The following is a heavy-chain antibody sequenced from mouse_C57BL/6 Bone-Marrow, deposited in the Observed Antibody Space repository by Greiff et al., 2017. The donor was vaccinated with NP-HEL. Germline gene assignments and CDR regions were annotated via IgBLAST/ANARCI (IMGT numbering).Heavy chain of an antibody. Sequence: EVHLVESGPGLVKPSQSLSLTCSVTGYSITSGYYWNWIRQFPGNKLEWMGYISYDGSNNYNPSLKNRISITRDTSKNQFFLKLNSVTTEDTATYYCASGTTGGYWGQGTLVTVSA. J-gene: IGHJ3*01. CDR1: GYSITSGYY. V-gene: IGHV3-6*01. CDR2: ISYDGSN. D-gene: IGHD1-1*01. CDR3: ASGTTGGY.